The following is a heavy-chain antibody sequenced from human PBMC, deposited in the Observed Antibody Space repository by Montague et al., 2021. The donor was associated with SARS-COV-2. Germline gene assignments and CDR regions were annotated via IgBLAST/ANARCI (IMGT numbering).Heavy chain of an antibody. J-gene: IGHJ1*01. Sequence: SLRLSCAGSGFTFSDNAMTWVRQAPGKGLECLSSISGSGVFTSYADSVKGRFTISRDNSKNTLYLQMNSLRAEDTAVYYCARVSRPLLAPCFFQQWGQGTLVSVSS. D-gene: IGHD6-6*01. V-gene: IGHV3-23*01. CDR1: GFTFSDNA. CDR2: ISGSGVFT. CDR3: ARVSRPLLAPCFFQQ.